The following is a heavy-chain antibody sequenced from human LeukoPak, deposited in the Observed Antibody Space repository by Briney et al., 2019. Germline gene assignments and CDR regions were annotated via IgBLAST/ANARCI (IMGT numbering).Heavy chain of an antibody. J-gene: IGHJ4*02. Sequence: SETLSLTCTVSGGSISSYYWSWIRQPPGKGLEWIGYIYYSGNTNYKPSLRSRVTISLDTSKNQFSLNLTSVTAADTAVYYCARQGRAGTTFDYWGQGTLVTVSS. CDR1: GGSISSYY. CDR3: ARQGRAGTTFDY. CDR2: IYYSGNT. D-gene: IGHD6-19*01. V-gene: IGHV4-59*01.